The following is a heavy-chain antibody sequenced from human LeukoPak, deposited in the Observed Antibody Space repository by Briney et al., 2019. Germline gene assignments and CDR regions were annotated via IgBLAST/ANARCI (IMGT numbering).Heavy chain of an antibody. Sequence: GGSLRLSCAASGFTFSNYWMTWVRQAPGKGLEWVANINRDGSERYYVDSVKGRFTVSRDDAKSSLYLQMNSLRAEDTAVYYCARRNAMDVWGQGTTVIVFS. J-gene: IGHJ6*02. V-gene: IGHV3-7*03. CDR3: ARRNAMDV. CDR2: INRDGSER. CDR1: GFTFSNYW.